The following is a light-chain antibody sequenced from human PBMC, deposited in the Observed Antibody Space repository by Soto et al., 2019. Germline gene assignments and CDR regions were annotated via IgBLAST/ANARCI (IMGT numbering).Light chain of an antibody. CDR1: QSILFTSDNKNY. CDR2: WAS. V-gene: IGKV4-1*01. Sequence: DIVMTQSPDSLAVSLGERATIHCKSSQSILFTSDNKNYLAWYQQKSGQPPRLLIYWASTRESGVPDRFSGRGSGTDFSLTISSLEADDFATYYCQHYNSYSEAFGQGTKVELK. CDR3: QHYNSYSEA. J-gene: IGKJ1*01.